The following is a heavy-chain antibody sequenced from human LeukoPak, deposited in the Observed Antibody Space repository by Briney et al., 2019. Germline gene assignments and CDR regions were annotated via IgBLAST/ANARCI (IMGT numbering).Heavy chain of an antibody. CDR1: GFTFSDCD. Sequence: PGGSLRLSCTASGFTFSDCDMSWVRQAPGKGLEWVSILYSAGATYYADSVRGRFTIARDISRNTVFLQMNSLRAEDTAVYYCASGGLGARKYYSDPFHYWGQGTLVTVSS. CDR2: LYSAGAT. CDR3: ASGGLGARKYYSDPFHY. V-gene: IGHV3-53*01. J-gene: IGHJ4*02. D-gene: IGHD3-16*01.